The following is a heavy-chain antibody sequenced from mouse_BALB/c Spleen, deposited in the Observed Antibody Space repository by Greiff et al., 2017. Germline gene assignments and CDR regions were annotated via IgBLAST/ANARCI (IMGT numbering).Heavy chain of an antibody. CDR1: GFTFSDYG. CDR3: ARAAPKYGNSYWYFDV. V-gene: IGHV5-15*02. CDR2: ISNLAYSI. Sequence: EVQRVESGGGLVQPGGSRKLSCAASGFTFSDYGMAWVRQAPGKGPEWVAFISNLAYSIYYADTVTGRFTISRENAKNTLYLEMSSLRSEDTAMYYCARAAPKYGNSYWYFDVWGAGTTVTVSS. D-gene: IGHD2-10*02. J-gene: IGHJ1*01.